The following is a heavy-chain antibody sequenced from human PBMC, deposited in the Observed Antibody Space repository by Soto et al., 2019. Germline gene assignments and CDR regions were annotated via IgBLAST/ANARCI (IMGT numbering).Heavy chain of an antibody. CDR2: IYYSGST. Sequence: SATLSLTCSVSGGSISSYYWSWIRQPPGKGLEWIGYIYYSGSTNYNPSLKSRVTISVDTSKNQFSLKLSSVTAADTAVYYCARAKYSSGWDEYYFDYWGQGTLVTVS. J-gene: IGHJ4*02. V-gene: IGHV4-59*01. D-gene: IGHD6-19*01. CDR3: ARAKYSSGWDEYYFDY. CDR1: GGSISSYY.